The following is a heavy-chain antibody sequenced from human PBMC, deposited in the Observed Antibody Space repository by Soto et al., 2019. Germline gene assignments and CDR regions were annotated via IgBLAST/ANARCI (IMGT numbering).Heavy chain of an antibody. CDR2: INNAGSRT. CDR3: ARGEYYYDSSGYYYNFDY. Sequence: DVQLVESGGDLVHPGKSLRLSCVASGFTFSNYWMHWIRQAPGTGLVWVSHINNAGSRTTYADSVKGRFTISRDDAKNTLYLQMNSLRAEDTAVYYCARGEYYYDSSGYYYNFDYWGQGTLVTVSS. V-gene: IGHV3-74*01. CDR1: GFTFSNYW. D-gene: IGHD3-22*01. J-gene: IGHJ4*02.